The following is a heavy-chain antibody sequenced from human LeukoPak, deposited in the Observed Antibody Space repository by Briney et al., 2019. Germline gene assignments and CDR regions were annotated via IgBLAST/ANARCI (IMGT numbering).Heavy chain of an antibody. J-gene: IGHJ5*02. CDR2: INHSGSI. CDR3: AKVYSYGPKGDL. Sequence: PSETLSLTCAVYGGSFSNYYWSWIRQPPGKGLEWIGEINHSGSINHNPSLKSRVTISIDTYKNQFSLKLTSVTAADTAVHYCAKVYSYGPKGDLWGQGTLVTVSS. D-gene: IGHD5-18*01. CDR1: GGSFSNYY. V-gene: IGHV4-34*01.